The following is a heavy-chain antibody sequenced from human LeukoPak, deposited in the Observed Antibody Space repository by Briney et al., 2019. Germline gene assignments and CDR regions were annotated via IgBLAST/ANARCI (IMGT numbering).Heavy chain of an antibody. V-gene: IGHV3-48*03. CDR1: GFTFSSYE. J-gene: IGHJ6*03. Sequence: GGSLRLSCAASGFTFSSYEMNWVRQAPGKGLEWVSYISSSGSTIYYADSVKGRFTISRDNAKNSLYLQMNSLRAEDTAVYYCARGGWYSSSWYPQSDYYYYYMDVWGKGTTVTISS. CDR2: ISSSGSTI. CDR3: ARGGWYSSSWYPQSDYYYYYMDV. D-gene: IGHD6-13*01.